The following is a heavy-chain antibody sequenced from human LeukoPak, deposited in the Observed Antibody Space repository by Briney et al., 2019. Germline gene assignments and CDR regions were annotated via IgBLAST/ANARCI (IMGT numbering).Heavy chain of an antibody. J-gene: IGHJ4*02. CDR3: ARDGPVPAAIGGYY. D-gene: IGHD2-2*02. V-gene: IGHV3-21*01. CDR2: ISSSSSYI. CDR1: GFTFSSYS. Sequence: TGESLKISCAASGFTFSSYSMNWVRQAPGKGLEWVSSISSSSSYIYYADSVKGRFTISRDNAKNSLYLQMNSLRAEDTAVYYCARDGPVPAAIGGYYWGQGTLVTVSS.